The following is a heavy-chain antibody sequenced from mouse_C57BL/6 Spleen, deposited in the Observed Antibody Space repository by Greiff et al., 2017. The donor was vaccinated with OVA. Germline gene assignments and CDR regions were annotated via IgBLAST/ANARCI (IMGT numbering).Heavy chain of an antibody. J-gene: IGHJ2*01. CDR3: ARSGYGNYGDY. Sequence: VQLQQPGAELVRPGTSVKLSCKASGYTFTSYWMHWVKQRPGQGLEWIGVIDPSDSYTNYNQKFKGKATLTVDTSSSTAYMQLSSLTSEDSAVYYCARSGYGNYGDYWGQGTTLTVSS. D-gene: IGHD2-10*02. V-gene: IGHV1-59*01. CDR1: GYTFTSYW. CDR2: IDPSDSYT.